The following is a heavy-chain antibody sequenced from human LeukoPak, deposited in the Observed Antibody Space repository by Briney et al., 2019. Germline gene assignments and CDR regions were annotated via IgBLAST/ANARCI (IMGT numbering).Heavy chain of an antibody. J-gene: IGHJ4*02. D-gene: IGHD3-10*01. CDR1: GYTFTGYY. Sequence: ASVKVSCKASGYTFTGYYMHWVRQALGQGLEWMGRINPNSGGTNYAQKFQGRVTMTRDTSISAAYMELSRLRSDDTAVYYCATPSGSYGQNSFDYSGQGTLFTVSS. CDR3: ATPSGSYGQNSFDY. CDR2: INPNSGGT. V-gene: IGHV1-2*06.